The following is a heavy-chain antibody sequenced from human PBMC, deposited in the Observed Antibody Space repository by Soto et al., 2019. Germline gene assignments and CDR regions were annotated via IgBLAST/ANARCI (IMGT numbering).Heavy chain of an antibody. CDR1: GYTFTSYA. J-gene: IGHJ4*02. D-gene: IGHD1-26*01. V-gene: IGHV1-3*01. Sequence: QVQLVQSGAEVKKPGASVKVSCKASGYTFTSYAMHWVRQAPGQRLEWMGWINAGNGNTKYSQKFQGRVTITRDTSASTAYMELSSLRSEGTAVYYCARDLGVGAASDYWGQGTLVTVSS. CDR2: INAGNGNT. CDR3: ARDLGVGAASDY.